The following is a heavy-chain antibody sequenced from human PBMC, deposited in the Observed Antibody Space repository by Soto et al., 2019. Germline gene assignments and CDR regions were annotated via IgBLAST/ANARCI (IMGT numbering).Heavy chain of an antibody. CDR1: KVTFSNYW. Sequence: GPLIHSCAAAKVTFSNYWMRWVRQAPGKGLQWVANIKQDGSQNYYVDSVKGRFTTSRDNTKNSFYLQMNSLRAEDTAVYYCARDHINGWKFDYWGRRTLVTGSS. J-gene: IGHJ4*02. V-gene: IGHV3-7*01. D-gene: IGHD6-19*01. CDR2: IKQDGSQN. CDR3: ARDHINGWKFDY.